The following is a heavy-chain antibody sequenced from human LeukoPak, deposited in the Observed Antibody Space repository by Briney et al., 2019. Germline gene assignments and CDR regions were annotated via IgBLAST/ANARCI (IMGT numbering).Heavy chain of an antibody. CDR2: IKQDGSEK. CDR3: ARDMIILQS. CDR1: GFTFSTYW. D-gene: IGHD3-16*01. J-gene: IGHJ5*02. V-gene: IGHV3-7*04. Sequence: GGSLRLSCAASGFTFSTYWMSWVRQAPGKGLEWVANIKQDGSEKYYVDSVKGRFTISRDNAKKSLYLQMNSLRAEDTAVYFCARDMIILQSWGQGTQVTVSS.